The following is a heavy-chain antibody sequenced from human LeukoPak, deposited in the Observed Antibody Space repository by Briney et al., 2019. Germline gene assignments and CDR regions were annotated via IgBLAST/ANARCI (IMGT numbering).Heavy chain of an antibody. CDR1: GYSFTSSW. D-gene: IGHD1-26*01. Sequence: GESLKISCKGSGYSFTSSWIGWVRQMPGKGLEWMGIIYPGDSDTRYSPSFQGQVTISTDKSISTAYLQWSSLKASDTAMYYCAATKRELWPWYFDLWGRGTLVTVSS. CDR2: IYPGDSDT. V-gene: IGHV5-51*01. J-gene: IGHJ2*01. CDR3: AATKRELWPWYFDL.